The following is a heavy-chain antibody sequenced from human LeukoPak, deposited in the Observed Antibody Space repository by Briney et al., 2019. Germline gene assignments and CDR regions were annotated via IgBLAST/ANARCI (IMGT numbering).Heavy chain of an antibody. CDR3: AKAHIAAAGTRRGMDV. J-gene: IGHJ6*04. CDR1: GFTFSSYA. Sequence: PGGSLRLSCAASGFTFSSYAMSWVRQAPGKGLEWVSAIIGPGGNTYYADSVKGRFTISRDNSKNTLYLQMNSLSAEDTAVYYCAKAHIAAAGTRRGMDVWGKGTTVTVSS. CDR2: IIGPGGNT. D-gene: IGHD6-13*01. V-gene: IGHV3-23*01.